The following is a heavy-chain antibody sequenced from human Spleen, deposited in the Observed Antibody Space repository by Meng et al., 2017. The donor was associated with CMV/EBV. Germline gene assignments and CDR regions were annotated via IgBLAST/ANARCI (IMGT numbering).Heavy chain of an antibody. V-gene: IGHV1-2*02. J-gene: IGHJ4*02. CDR2: INPKTGAT. D-gene: IGHD3-22*01. CDR1: GSTFTGQS. Sequence: KASGSTFTGQSIHWVRQAPGQGLEWMGWINPKTGATNYPQKFQGRVTMTSDTTISTAYLELTALTSDDTAIYYCARAVKRPRSPFDLWGQGTLVTVSS. CDR3: ARAVKRPRSPFDL.